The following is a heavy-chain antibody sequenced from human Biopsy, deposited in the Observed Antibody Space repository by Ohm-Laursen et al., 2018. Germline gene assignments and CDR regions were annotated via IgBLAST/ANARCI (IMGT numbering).Heavy chain of an antibody. V-gene: IGHV1-69*06. CDR1: GGTFSNYG. CDR2: NIPILGTG. D-gene: IGHD3-9*01. Sequence: SVKVSCKVPGGTFSNYGVNWVRQAPGQGLEWLGGNIPILGTGNYTQKFQDRVTVAADTSTSTATMELRSLRSDDTAVYYCATKLTGYFHHWGQGTLVIVSS. CDR3: ATKLTGYFHH. J-gene: IGHJ1*01.